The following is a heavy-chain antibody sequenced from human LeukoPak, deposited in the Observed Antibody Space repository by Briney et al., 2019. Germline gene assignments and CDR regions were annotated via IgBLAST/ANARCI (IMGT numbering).Heavy chain of an antibody. J-gene: IGHJ5*02. CDR2: INHSGST. CDR3: ARHITGTSNVLWFDP. V-gene: IGHV4-34*01. CDR1: GGSFSGYY. Sequence: PSETLSLTCAVYGGSFSGYYWSWIRQPPGEGLEWIGEINHSGSTDYNPSLKSRVTISVDTSKNQFSLKLSSVTAADTAVYYCARHITGTSNVLWFDPWGQGTRVTVSS. D-gene: IGHD1-20*01.